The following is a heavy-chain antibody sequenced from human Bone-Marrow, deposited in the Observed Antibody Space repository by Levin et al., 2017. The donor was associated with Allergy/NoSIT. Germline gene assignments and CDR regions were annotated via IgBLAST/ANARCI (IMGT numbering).Heavy chain of an antibody. J-gene: IGHJ4*02. Sequence: GGSLRLSCAASGFTFSSYAMHWVRQAPGKGLEWVAVISYDGSNKYYADSVKGRFTISRDNSKNTLYLQMNSLRAEDTAVYYCARVGSSSSGDYFDYWGQGTLVTVSS. CDR3: ARVGSSSSGDYFDY. D-gene: IGHD6-6*01. CDR2: ISYDGSNK. CDR1: GFTFSSYA. V-gene: IGHV3-30*04.